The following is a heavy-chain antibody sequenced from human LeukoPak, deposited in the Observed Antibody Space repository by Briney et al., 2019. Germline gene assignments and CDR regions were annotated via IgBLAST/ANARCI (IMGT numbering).Heavy chain of an antibody. V-gene: IGHV1-18*01. CDR3: ARVHPQGRYSSSWSGFDP. D-gene: IGHD6-13*01. CDR1: GYTFTSYG. CDR2: ISAYNGNT. Sequence: GASVKVSCKASGYTFTSYGISWVRQAPGQGLEWMGWISAYNGNTNYAQKLQGRVTMTTDTSTSTAYMELRSLRSDDTAVYYCARVHPQGRYSSSWSGFDPWGQGTLVTVSS. J-gene: IGHJ5*02.